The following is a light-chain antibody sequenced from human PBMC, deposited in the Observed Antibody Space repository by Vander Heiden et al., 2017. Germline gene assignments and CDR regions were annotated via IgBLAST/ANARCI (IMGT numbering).Light chain of an antibody. J-gene: IGKJ2*01. CDR1: QRVSSN. V-gene: IGKV3-15*01. Sequence: EIVMTQSPATLSVSPGERATLSCRASQRVSSNLAWYQQKPGQAPRLLIYGASTRATGIPARFSGSESGTEFTLTISSLQSEDFAVYYCQQYNNWPPHTFGQGTKLEIK. CDR2: GAS. CDR3: QQYNNWPPHT.